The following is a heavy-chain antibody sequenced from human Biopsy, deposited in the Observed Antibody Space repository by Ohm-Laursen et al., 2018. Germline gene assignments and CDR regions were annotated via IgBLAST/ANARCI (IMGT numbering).Heavy chain of an antibody. Sequence: DSVKVSCKASGYTFTGCYMHWVRQAPGQGLEWMGWINSKSGVTNYAQRFQGRVTMTRDTSISTAYMELSSLRSDDTAVYYWTRGGYYYDSLAYYYWFDPWGQGTLVTVSS. V-gene: IGHV1-2*02. J-gene: IGHJ5*02. CDR1: GYTFTGCY. D-gene: IGHD3-22*01. CDR3: TRGGYYYDSLAYYYWFDP. CDR2: INSKSGVT.